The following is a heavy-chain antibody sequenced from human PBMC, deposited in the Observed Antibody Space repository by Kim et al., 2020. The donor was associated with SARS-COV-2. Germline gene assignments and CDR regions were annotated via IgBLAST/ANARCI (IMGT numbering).Heavy chain of an antibody. CDR3: ARDLVIYGMDV. Sequence: STYYADSVQGRFTISRDKSKNTLYLQMNSLGAEDTAVYYCARDLVIYGMDVWGQGTTVTVSS. J-gene: IGHJ6*02. V-gene: IGHV3-66*01. CDR2: ST. D-gene: IGHD2-21*01.